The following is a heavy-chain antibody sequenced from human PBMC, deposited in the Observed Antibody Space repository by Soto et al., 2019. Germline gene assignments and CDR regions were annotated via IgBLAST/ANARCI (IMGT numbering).Heavy chain of an antibody. D-gene: IGHD2-21*01. Sequence: QVQLVQSGAAVQKPGSSVKVSCKASGGTFSSSAIRWVRQAPGQGLEWVGGIIPIFGTATYAQKFQGRVTLTADESTSTAYLELSSLRSEDTALYYCARPSIVVVRNPFDYWGKETLVTVS. CDR3: ARPSIVVVRNPFDY. CDR1: GGTFSSSA. CDR2: IIPIFGTA. V-gene: IGHV1-69*01. J-gene: IGHJ4*02.